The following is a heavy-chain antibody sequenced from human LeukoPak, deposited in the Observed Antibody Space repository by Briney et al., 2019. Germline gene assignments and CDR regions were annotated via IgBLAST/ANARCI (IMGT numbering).Heavy chain of an antibody. CDR2: ISGSGGST. J-gene: IGHJ4*02. Sequence: GGTLRLSCATSGFTFSTFGMSWVRQAPGKGLEWVSAISGSGGSTYYADSVKGRFTISRDNSKNTLYLQMNSLRAEDTAVYYCAKDLRGPGSLFYFDYWGQGTLVTVSS. CDR3: AKDLRGPGSLFYFDY. D-gene: IGHD3-16*01. CDR1: GFTFSTFG. V-gene: IGHV3-23*01.